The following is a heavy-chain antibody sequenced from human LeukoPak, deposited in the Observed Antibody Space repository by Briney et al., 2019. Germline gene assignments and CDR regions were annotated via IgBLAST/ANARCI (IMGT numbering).Heavy chain of an antibody. CDR2: MNPNSGNT. V-gene: IGHV1-8*01. J-gene: IGHJ4*02. Sequence: ASVKVSCKASGYTFTSYDINWMRQATGQGLEWMGWMNPNSGNTGYAQKFQGRVTMTRNTSISTAYMELSSLRSEDTAVYYCARAIRAVAGSDYWGQGTLVTVSS. CDR3: ARAIRAVAGSDY. D-gene: IGHD6-19*01. CDR1: GYTFTSYD.